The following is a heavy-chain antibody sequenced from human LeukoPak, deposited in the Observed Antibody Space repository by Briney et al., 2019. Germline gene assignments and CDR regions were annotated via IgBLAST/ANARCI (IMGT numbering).Heavy chain of an antibody. J-gene: IGHJ6*02. Sequence: SVKVSCKTSGYTFTGYGISWVRQAPGQGLEWMGRIIPVVGTAKYAQKFRDRVTITADESTGTAYMELSSLRSEDTAVYYCARCEFFDSIGWDYNYYCMGVWGQGTTVTVS. CDR2: IIPVVGTA. CDR1: GYTFTGYG. V-gene: IGHV1-69*11. CDR3: ARCEFFDSIGWDYNYYCMGV. D-gene: IGHD3-22*01.